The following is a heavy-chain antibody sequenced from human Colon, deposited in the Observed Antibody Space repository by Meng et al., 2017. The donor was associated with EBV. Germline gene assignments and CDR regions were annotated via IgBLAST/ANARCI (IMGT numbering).Heavy chain of an antibody. CDR1: GYIFSQYW. D-gene: IGHD2-8*02. CDR2: LNEDGATT. Sequence: VQRVESGGAVVQPGGSLRLFCVGSGYIFSQYWMHWVRQAPGMGLEWVSRLNEDGATTTYADSVRSRFTISRDNAKNTLYLQRNSLRAEDTAVYYCSRDLVGSDDSWGQGTLVTVSS. CDR3: SRDLVGSDDS. J-gene: IGHJ5*01. V-gene: IGHV3-74*01.